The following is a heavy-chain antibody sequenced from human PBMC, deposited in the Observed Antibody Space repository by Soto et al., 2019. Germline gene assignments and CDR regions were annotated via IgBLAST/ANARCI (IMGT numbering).Heavy chain of an antibody. CDR3: ARYYYGSGSEYYYYYYGMDV. D-gene: IGHD3-10*01. V-gene: IGHV3-53*01. CDR2: IYSGGST. J-gene: IGHJ6*02. Sequence: GGSLRLSCAASGFTVSSNYMSWVRQAPGKGLEWVSVIYSGGSTYYADSVKGRFTISRDNSKNTLYLQMNSLRVEDTAVYYCARYYYGSGSEYYYYYYGMDVWGQGTTVTVSS. CDR1: GFTVSSNY.